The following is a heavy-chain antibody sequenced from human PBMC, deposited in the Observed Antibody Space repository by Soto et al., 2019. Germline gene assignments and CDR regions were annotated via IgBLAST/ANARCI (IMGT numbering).Heavy chain of an antibody. CDR3: AKWGQRVFDY. V-gene: IGHV3-30*18. J-gene: IGHJ4*02. CDR2: IASDGSNK. Sequence: QVQLVESGGGVVQPGRSLRLSCAASGFTFSSYGMNWVRQAPGKGLEWVAVIASDGSNKYYADSVKGRFTISRDNSKNTLYMQMNRQIDGDTAVYSCAKWGQRVFDYWGQGTLVTVSS. D-gene: IGHD6-25*01. CDR1: GFTFSSYG.